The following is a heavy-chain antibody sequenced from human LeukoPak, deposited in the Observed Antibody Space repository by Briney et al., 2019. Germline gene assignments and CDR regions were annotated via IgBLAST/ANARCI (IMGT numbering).Heavy chain of an antibody. Sequence: SETLSLTCTVSGASISGYYWSWIRQPPGKGLEWIGYICYSGSTNYNPSLKSRVTISLDRSKNQFSLKLSSVTAADTAVYYCATRGSGSPFDPWGQGTLVTVSS. CDR2: ICYSGST. J-gene: IGHJ5*02. D-gene: IGHD3-10*01. V-gene: IGHV4-59*01. CDR1: GASISGYY. CDR3: ATRGSGSPFDP.